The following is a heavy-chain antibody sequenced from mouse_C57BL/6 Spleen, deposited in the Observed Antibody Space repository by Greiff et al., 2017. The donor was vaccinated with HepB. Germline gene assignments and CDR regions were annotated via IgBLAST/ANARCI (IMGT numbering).Heavy chain of an antibody. V-gene: IGHV3-6*01. J-gene: IGHJ3*01. CDR3: ARGYGSSYEFAY. CDR2: ISYDGSN. CDR1: GYSITSGYY. D-gene: IGHD1-1*01. Sequence: EVQLVESGPGLVKPSQSLSLTCSVTGYSITSGYYWNWIRQFPGNKLEWMGYISYDGSNNYNPSLKNRISITRDTSKNQFFLKLNSVTTEDTATYYCARGYGSSYEFAYWGQGTLVTVSA.